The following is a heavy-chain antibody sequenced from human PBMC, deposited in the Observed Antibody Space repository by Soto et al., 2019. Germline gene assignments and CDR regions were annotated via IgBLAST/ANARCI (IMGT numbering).Heavy chain of an antibody. Sequence: SRAPGYTFTSYYMNWVRQAPGQGLEWMGRINPSGGSTSYAQKFRGRVTMTRDTSTSTVYMELSSLRSEDTAVYFCGRVMSGTYSKGGTDYWGHGHLVTVSS. J-gene: IGHJ4*01. CDR3: GRVMSGTYSKGGTDY. CDR2: INPSGGST. V-gene: IGHV1-46*03. CDR1: GYTFTSYY. D-gene: IGHD1-26*01.